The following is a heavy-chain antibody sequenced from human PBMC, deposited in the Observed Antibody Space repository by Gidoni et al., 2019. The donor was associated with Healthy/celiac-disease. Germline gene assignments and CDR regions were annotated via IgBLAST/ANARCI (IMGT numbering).Heavy chain of an antibody. CDR1: RYTFTSYA. Sequence: QVQLVQSGAEVKKPGASVKVSCKASRYTFTSYAMHWVRQAPGQRLEWMGWINAGNGKKKYSQKFQGRVTITRDTSESTAYMELGSLRSEDTAVYYCARVGYVVDYWGQGTLVTVSS. J-gene: IGHJ4*02. CDR2: INAGNGKK. D-gene: IGHD5-12*01. CDR3: ARVGYVVDY. V-gene: IGHV1-3*01.